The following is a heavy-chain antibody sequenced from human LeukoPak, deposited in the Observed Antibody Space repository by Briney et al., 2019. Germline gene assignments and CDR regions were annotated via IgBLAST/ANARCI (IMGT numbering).Heavy chain of an antibody. V-gene: IGHV3-9*03. CDR2: ISWNSGSI. CDR1: GFTFVNYA. J-gene: IGHJ3*02. D-gene: IGHD6-13*01. CDR3: AKDLRSSSWDAFDI. Sequence: GGSLRLSCAAAGFTFVNYAMHWVRHAPGKGLVWVSGISWNSGSIGYADSVQGRFTISRDNAKNSLYLQMNSLRAEDMALYYCAKDLRSSSWDAFDIWGQGTMVTVSS.